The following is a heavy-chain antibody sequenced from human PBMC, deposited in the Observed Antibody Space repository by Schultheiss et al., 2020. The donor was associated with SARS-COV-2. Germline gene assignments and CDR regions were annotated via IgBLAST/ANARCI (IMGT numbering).Heavy chain of an antibody. V-gene: IGHV3-66*01. Sequence: GGSLRLSCAASGFTVSSNYMSWVRQAPGKGLEWVSVIYSGGSTYYADSVKGRFTISRDNSKNTLYLQMNSLRAEDTAVYYSARDRPEWELNYYYYGMDVWGQGTTVTVSS. J-gene: IGHJ6*02. CDR1: GFTVSSNY. CDR3: ARDRPEWELNYYYYGMDV. D-gene: IGHD1-26*01. CDR2: IYSGGST.